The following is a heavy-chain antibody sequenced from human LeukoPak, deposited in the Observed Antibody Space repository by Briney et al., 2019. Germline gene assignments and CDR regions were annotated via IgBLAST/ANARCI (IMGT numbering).Heavy chain of an antibody. V-gene: IGHV3-23*01. CDR1: GFTFSSYD. Sequence: GGSLRLSCAASGFTFSSYDMSWVRQAPGKGLEWVSTISSGGGRTYYADSVKGRFTISRDSSKNTLSLQMNSLRAEDTAVYYCAKAGSGYNFGGFVWGQGTLVTVSS. CDR3: AKAGSGYNFGGFV. J-gene: IGHJ4*02. CDR2: ISSGGGRT. D-gene: IGHD5-18*01.